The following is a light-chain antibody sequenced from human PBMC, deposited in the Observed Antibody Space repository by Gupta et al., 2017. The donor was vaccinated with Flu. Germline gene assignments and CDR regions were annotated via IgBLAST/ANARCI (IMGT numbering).Light chain of an antibody. CDR3: PVWDTSCGHSSV. CDR2: GDS. Sequence: AQAPVLVVSGDSYRPSGIPARFSGSNSGNTTTLTVRGVEAGDEADYYCPVWDTSCGHSSVFGGGTKLTVL. J-gene: IGLJ3*02. V-gene: IGLV3-21*02.